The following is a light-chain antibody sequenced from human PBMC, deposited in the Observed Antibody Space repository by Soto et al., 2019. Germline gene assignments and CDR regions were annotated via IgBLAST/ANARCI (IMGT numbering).Light chain of an antibody. CDR1: QTVRNNY. CDR3: QQFSSYPLT. J-gene: IGKJ4*01. V-gene: IGKV3-20*01. CDR2: DAS. Sequence: FLLTQSPGTLSLSPGERATLSCRASQTVRNNYLAWYQQKPGQAPRLLIYDASSRATGIPDRFSGGGSGTDFTLTISRLEPEDFAVYYCQQFSSYPLTFGGGSKVDIK.